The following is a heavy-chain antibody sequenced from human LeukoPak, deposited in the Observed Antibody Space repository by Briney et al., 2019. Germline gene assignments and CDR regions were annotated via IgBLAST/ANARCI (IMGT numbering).Heavy chain of an antibody. J-gene: IGHJ4*02. V-gene: IGHV4-59*01. D-gene: IGHD3-22*01. CDR3: ARGVGSGYTDY. Sequence: SETLSLTCTVSGGPISNYYWTWLRQPPGKGLEWIGFISYSGNTNYNPSLKSRVTISLDTSKNQFSLNLISVTAADTAVYYCARGVGSGYTDYWGQGALVTVSS. CDR2: ISYSGNT. CDR1: GGPISNYY.